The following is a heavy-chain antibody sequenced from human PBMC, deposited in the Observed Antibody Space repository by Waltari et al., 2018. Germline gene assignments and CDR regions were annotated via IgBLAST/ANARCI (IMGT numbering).Heavy chain of an antibody. D-gene: IGHD6-6*01. CDR2: IDPEDGET. V-gene: IGHV1-24*01. CDR3: ATDIAIAARPTDYYYYMDV. J-gene: IGHJ6*03. CDR1: GYTLTELS. Sequence: QVQLVQSGAEVKKPGASVKVSCKVSGYTLTELSMHWVRQAPGNGLEWMEGIDPEDGETIYAQKFQGRVTMTEDTSTDTAYMELSSLRSEDTAVYYCATDIAIAARPTDYYYYMDVWGKGTTVTVSS.